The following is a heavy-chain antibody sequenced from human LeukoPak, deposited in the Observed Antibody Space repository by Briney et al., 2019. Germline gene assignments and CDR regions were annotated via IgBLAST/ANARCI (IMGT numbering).Heavy chain of an antibody. V-gene: IGHV4-59*08. J-gene: IGHJ6*03. Sequence: PSETLSLTCTVSGGSIIIWSWTWIRQPPGKCLEWIADVYYSGTTNYNRSLKSRVTISVDTSKNQFSLKLSSVTAADTAVYYCARHRYYYRSGSYYGAPYYMDVWGKGTTVTISS. CDR2: VYYSGTT. CDR1: GGSIIIWS. CDR3: ARHRYYYRSGSYYGAPYYMDV. D-gene: IGHD3-10*01.